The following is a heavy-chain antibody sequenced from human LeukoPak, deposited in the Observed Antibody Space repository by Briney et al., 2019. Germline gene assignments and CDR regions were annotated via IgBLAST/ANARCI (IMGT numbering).Heavy chain of an antibody. CDR1: GGSFSGYY. V-gene: IGHV4-34*01. CDR3: AKDPNPKYDSSGYYYGY. D-gene: IGHD3-22*01. J-gene: IGHJ4*02. CDR2: INHSGST. Sequence: SETLSLTCAVYGGSFSGYYWSWIRQPPGKGLEWIGEINHSGSTNYNPSLKSRVTISVDTSKNQFSLKLSSVTAADTAVYYCAKDPNPKYDSSGYYYGYWGQGTLVTVSS.